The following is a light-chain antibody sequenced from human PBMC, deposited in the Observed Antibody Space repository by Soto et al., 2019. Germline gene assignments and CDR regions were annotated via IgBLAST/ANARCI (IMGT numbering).Light chain of an antibody. CDR2: VGTGGIVG. CDR1: SGYSNYK. V-gene: IGLV9-49*01. Sequence: QLVLTQPPSASASLGASVTLTCTLSSGYSNYKVDWYQQRPGKGPRFVMRVGTGGIVGSKGDGIPDRFSVLGSGLNRYLTIKNIQEEDESDYHCGADHGSGSNSVFGTGTKVTVL. J-gene: IGLJ1*01. CDR3: GADHGSGSNSV.